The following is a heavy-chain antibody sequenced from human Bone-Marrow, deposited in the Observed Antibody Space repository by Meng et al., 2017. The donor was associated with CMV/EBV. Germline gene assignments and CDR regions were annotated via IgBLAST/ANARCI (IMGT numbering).Heavy chain of an antibody. CDR1: GFTFSSYA. Sequence: GGSLRLSCAASGFTFSSYAMSWVRQAPGKGLEWVSAISGSGSSTYYADSVKGRFTISRDNSKNTLYLQMNSLRAEDTAVYYCAKDRDFWSGYYDRYYYYGMDVWGQGTTVTVSS. V-gene: IGHV3-23*01. CDR3: AKDRDFWSGYYDRYYYYGMDV. D-gene: IGHD3-3*01. CDR2: ISGSGSST. J-gene: IGHJ6*02.